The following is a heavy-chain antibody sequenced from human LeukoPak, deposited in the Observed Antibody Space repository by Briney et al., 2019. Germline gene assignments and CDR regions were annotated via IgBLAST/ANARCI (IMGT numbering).Heavy chain of an antibody. Sequence: SETLSLTCTVSGGSISSSSYYWGWIRQPPGKGLEWIGSIYYSGSTYYNPSLKSRVTISVDKSKNQFSLELSSVTAADTAVYYCAVGYCSGGSCSARRNYFDYWGQGTLVTVSS. J-gene: IGHJ4*02. D-gene: IGHD2-15*01. CDR3: AVGYCSGGSCSARRNYFDY. V-gene: IGHV4-39*07. CDR1: GGSISSSSYY. CDR2: IYYSGST.